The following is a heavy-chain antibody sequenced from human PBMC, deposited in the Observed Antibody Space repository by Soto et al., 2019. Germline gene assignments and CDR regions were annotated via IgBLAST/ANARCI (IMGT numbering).Heavy chain of an antibody. CDR2: VFYSGAT. Sequence: QVQLQESGPGLVKPSQTLSLTCTVSGGSISSGDYYWTWIRQPPGKGLEWIGCVFYSGATYYNPSLKSRLTISVDTSKNQFSLKLTSVTAADTAVYYCARRGGYDYPSNRWLDWFDPWGQGTLVSVSS. CDR3: ARRGGYDYPSNRWLDWFDP. D-gene: IGHD5-12*01. J-gene: IGHJ5*02. CDR1: GGSISSGDYY. V-gene: IGHV4-30-4*01.